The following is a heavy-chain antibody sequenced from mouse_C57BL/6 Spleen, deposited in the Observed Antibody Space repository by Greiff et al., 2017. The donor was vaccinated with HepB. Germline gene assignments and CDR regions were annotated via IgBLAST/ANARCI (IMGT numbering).Heavy chain of an antibody. D-gene: IGHD1-1*01. J-gene: IGHJ2*01. CDR2: IYPGSGNT. Sequence: QVQLQQSGPELVKPGASVKISCKASGYSFTSYYIHWVKQRPGQGLEWIGWIYPGSGNTKYNEKFKGKATLTADTSSSTAYMQLSSLTSEDSAVYYCARSGGKVATDYWGQGTTLTVSS. CDR3: ARSGGKVATDY. CDR1: GYSFTSYY. V-gene: IGHV1-66*01.